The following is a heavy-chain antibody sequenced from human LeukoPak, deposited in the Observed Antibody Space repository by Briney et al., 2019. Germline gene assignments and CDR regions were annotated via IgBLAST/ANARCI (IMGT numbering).Heavy chain of an antibody. Sequence: GGSLRLSCAGSGFTFSSYAMSWVRQAPGKGLVWVSRISSDGNNTTYADSVKGRFTISRDNAKNTLYLQMNSLRAEDTAVYYCARVRCSGGSCSAYYYYYMDVWGKGTTVTVSS. CDR3: ARVRCSGGSCSAYYYYYMDV. D-gene: IGHD2-15*01. J-gene: IGHJ6*03. CDR2: ISSDGNNT. V-gene: IGHV3-74*01. CDR1: GFTFSSYA.